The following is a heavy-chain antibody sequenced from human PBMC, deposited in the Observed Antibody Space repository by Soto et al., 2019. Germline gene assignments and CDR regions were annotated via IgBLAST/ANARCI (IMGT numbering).Heavy chain of an antibody. CDR1: GGTFSSYA. CDR2: FDPEDGET. J-gene: IGHJ6*02. V-gene: IGHV1-24*01. D-gene: IGHD2-2*01. Sequence: ASVKVSCKASGGTFSSYAISWVRQAPGKGLEWMGGFDPEDGETIYAQKFQGRVTMTEDTSTDTAYMELSSLRSEDTAVYYCAARVPAALYYYYYGMDVWGQGTTVTVSS. CDR3: AARVPAALYYYYYGMDV.